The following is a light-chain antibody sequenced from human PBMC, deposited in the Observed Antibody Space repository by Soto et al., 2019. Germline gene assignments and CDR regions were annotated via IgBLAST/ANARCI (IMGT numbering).Light chain of an antibody. CDR3: SSYTSGSTRV. CDR2: EVT. CDR1: SSDVGGYDY. J-gene: IGLJ1*01. Sequence: QSVLTQPASVSGSPGQSIAISCTGTSSDVGGYDYVSWYQQHPDKAPKLMIYEVTKRPSGVSNRFSGSKSGNTASLTISGLQPEDEADYYCSSYTSGSTRVFGSGTKLTVL. V-gene: IGLV2-14*01.